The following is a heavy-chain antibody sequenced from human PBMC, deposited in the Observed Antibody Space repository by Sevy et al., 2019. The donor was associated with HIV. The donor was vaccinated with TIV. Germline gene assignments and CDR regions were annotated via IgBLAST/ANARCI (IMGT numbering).Heavy chain of an antibody. Sequence: GGSLRLSCAASGFTFSSYGMHWVRQAPGKGLEWVAVIWYDGSNKNYADSVKGRLTVSRDNSKNTLCLQMNSLRAEDTAVYYCARALPGLVGYGMDVWGQGTTVTVSS. CDR1: GFTFSSYG. J-gene: IGHJ6*02. CDR2: IWYDGSNK. V-gene: IGHV3-33*01. D-gene: IGHD6-19*01. CDR3: ARALPGLVGYGMDV.